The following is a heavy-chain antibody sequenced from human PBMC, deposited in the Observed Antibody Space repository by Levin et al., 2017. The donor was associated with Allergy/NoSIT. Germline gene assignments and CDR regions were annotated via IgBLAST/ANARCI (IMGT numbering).Heavy chain of an antibody. J-gene: IGHJ4*02. D-gene: IGHD3-22*01. CDR3: ARDPPMSYYDSSGYYYNY. V-gene: IGHV3-53*01. CDR2: IYSGGGT. Sequence: GGSLRLSCAASGFTVSSKYMSWVRQAPGKGLEWVSVIYSGGGTYYADSVKGRFTISRDNSKNTLYLQMNSLRAEDTAVYYCARDPPMSYYDSSGYYYNYWGQGTLVTVSS. CDR1: GFTVSSKY.